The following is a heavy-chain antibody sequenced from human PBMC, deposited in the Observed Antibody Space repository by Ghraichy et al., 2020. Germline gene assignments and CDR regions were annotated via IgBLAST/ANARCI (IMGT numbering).Heavy chain of an antibody. CDR3: ARERTPSATLDY. V-gene: IGHV4-39*07. D-gene: IGHD1-14*01. CDR1: GGSISSSSYY. J-gene: IGHJ4*02. CDR2: IYYSGST. Sequence: SETLSLTCTVSGGSISSSSYYWGWIRQPPGKGLEWIGSIYYSGSTYYNPSLKSRVTISVDTSKNQFSLKLSSVTAADTAVYYCARERTPSATLDYWGQGTLVTVSS.